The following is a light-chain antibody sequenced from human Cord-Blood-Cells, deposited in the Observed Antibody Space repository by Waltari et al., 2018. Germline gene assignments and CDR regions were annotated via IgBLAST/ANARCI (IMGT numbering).Light chain of an antibody. J-gene: IGKJ5*01. V-gene: IGKV3-20*01. Sequence: EIVLTQSPGTLSLSPGERVTLSCRASQSVSSSYLVWYQQKPGQAPRLLIYGASSRATGIPDRFSGSGSGTDFTLTISRLEPEDFAVYYCQQYGSSRITFGQGTRLEIK. CDR2: GAS. CDR1: QSVSSSY. CDR3: QQYGSSRIT.